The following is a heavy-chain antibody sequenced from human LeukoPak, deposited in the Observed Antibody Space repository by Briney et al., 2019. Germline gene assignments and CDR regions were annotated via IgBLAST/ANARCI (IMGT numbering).Heavy chain of an antibody. J-gene: IGHJ5*02. Sequence: GGSLRLSCATSGFTFSGNSMNWVRQAPGKGLEWVSYIRASSADVSYADSVKGRFTISRDNAENSVSLQMNNLRVEDTAVYYCTADGGNSDQWGQGTLATVSS. V-gene: IGHV3-21*01. CDR3: TADGGNSDQ. D-gene: IGHD3-10*01. CDR2: IRASSADV. CDR1: GFTFSGNS.